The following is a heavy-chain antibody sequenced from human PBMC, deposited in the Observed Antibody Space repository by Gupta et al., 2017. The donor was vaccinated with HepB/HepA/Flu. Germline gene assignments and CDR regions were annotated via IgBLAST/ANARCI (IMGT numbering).Heavy chain of an antibody. CDR1: GYTFNGYY. CDR3: ARGNPTSYNFAGHLGDY. D-gene: IGHD5-24*01. V-gene: IGHV1-2*02. J-gene: IGHJ4*02. Sequence: QVQLVQSGAEMKEPGASVKISCKASGYTFNGYYRHWVRKAPGQGLEWMGWIDPDGGGTNYAQKLQDRVTVTRDSSFTTAYMDLSSLTSDDTAIYYCARGNPTSYNFAGHLGDYWGQGTLVTVSS. CDR2: IDPDGGGT.